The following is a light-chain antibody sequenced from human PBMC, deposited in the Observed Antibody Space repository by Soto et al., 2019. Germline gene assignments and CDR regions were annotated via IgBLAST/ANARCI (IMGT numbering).Light chain of an antibody. CDR2: SAS. CDR1: QSXRTN. Sequence: EILLTQSPAXLSVSPGXRAXXXXXASQSXRTNLAWYQQKPGQAPRLLIYSASTRATGFPARFSGSGSGTEFTLTISSLQSEDFAVYYCQQYNDWPQTFGQGTKV. CDR3: QQYNDWPQT. J-gene: IGKJ1*01. V-gene: IGKV3-15*01.